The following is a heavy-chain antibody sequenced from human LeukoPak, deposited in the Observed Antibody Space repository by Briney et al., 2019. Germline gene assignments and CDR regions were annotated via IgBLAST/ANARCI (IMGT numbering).Heavy chain of an antibody. D-gene: IGHD5-12*01. V-gene: IGHV1-2*02. CDR1: GYTFTNYY. CDR3: ARDLYGGSFDY. CDR2: INPNSGGT. Sequence: GTSVKVSCKASGYTFTNYYMRSVRHAPGQRLEGMGWINPNSGGTNYAQKFQGRVTMTRDTSISTAYMELSRLRSDDTALYYCARDLYGGSFDYWGQGTLVTVSP. J-gene: IGHJ4*02.